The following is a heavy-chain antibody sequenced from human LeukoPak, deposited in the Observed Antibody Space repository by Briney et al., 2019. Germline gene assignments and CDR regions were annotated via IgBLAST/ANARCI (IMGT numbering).Heavy chain of an antibody. CDR1: GFTFTNYA. J-gene: IGHJ4*02. CDR2: ISEGVGNT. Sequence: GGSLRLSCAASGFTFTNYAMTWVRQAPGKGLEGVSGISEGVGNTYYADSVKGRFTISRDHSKNPLYLQMNSLRAEDAALYYCAKREKGTTGRFFDYWGQGTLVTVSS. CDR3: AKREKGTTGRFFDY. V-gene: IGHV3-23*01. D-gene: IGHD4-17*01.